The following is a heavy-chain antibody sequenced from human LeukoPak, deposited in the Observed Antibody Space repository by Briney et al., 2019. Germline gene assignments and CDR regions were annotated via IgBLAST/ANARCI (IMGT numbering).Heavy chain of an antibody. J-gene: IGHJ4*02. CDR1: GGTFSSYA. V-gene: IGHV1-69*01. CDR2: IIPIFGTA. Sequence: VASVKVSCKASGGTFSSYAISWVRQAPGQGLEWMGGIIPIFGTANYAQKFQGRVTITADESTSTAYMELSSLRSEDTAVYYCARDSGYSSGWSHWGQGTLVTVSS. D-gene: IGHD6-19*01. CDR3: ARDSGYSSGWSH.